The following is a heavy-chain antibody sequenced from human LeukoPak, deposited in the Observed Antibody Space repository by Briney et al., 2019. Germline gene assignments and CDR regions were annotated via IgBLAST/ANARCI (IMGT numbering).Heavy chain of an antibody. V-gene: IGHV4-39*07. CDR2: IYYSGST. CDR3: ARDVKWFGELYASDY. D-gene: IGHD3-10*01. J-gene: IGHJ4*02. CDR1: GGSISSSSYY. Sequence: KSSETLSLTCTVSGGSISSSSYYWGWIRQPPGKGLEWIGSIYYSGSTYYNPSLKSRVTISVDTSKNQFSLKLSSVTAADTAVYYCARDVKWFGELYASDYWGQGTLVTVSS.